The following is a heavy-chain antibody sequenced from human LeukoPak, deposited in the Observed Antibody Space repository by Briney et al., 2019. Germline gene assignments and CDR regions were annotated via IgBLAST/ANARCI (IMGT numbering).Heavy chain of an antibody. CDR1: GFAFSSYG. D-gene: IGHD6-19*01. V-gene: IGHV3-23*01. CDR2: ISGSGGST. Sequence: GGTLRLSCAASGFAFSSYGMRWVRQAPGKGLEWVSAISGSGGSTYYADSVKGRFTISRDNSNNTLFLHLNSLRGEDTAVYYCTRNSGWYGLSWGQGTLVTVSS. CDR3: TRNSGWYGLS. J-gene: IGHJ1*01.